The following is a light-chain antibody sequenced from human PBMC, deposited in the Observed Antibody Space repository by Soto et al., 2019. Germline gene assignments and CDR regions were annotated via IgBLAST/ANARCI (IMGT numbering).Light chain of an antibody. V-gene: IGKV3-11*01. CDR2: DAS. Sequence: IMLTQSPATLSLSKGERATLSCRASQSVSSYLAWYQQKPGQAPRLLIYDASNRAAGIPARFSGSGSGSDFTLTISSLQSEDFAVYYCQQYNKWPLTFGPGTIVDIK. CDR1: QSVSSY. CDR3: QQYNKWPLT. J-gene: IGKJ3*01.